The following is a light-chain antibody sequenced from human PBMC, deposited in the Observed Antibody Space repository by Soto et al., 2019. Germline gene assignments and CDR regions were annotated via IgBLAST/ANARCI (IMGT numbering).Light chain of an antibody. CDR1: SSDVGGYNY. J-gene: IGLJ1*01. CDR3: SSYTSSSTRCV. V-gene: IGLV2-14*01. CDR2: DVS. Sequence: QSALVQPASVSGSPGQSITISCTGTSSDVGGYNYVSWYQQHPGKAPKLMIYDVSNRPSGVSNRFSGSKSGNTASLTISGLQAEDEADYYCSSYTSSSTRCVFGTGTKVTVL.